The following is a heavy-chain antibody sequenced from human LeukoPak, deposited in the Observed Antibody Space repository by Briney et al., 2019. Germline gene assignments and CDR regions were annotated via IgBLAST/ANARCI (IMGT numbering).Heavy chain of an antibody. CDR2: IYYTGST. D-gene: IGHD4-17*01. CDR1: GGSISSYY. Sequence: SETLSLTCTVSGGSISSYYWSWVRQPPGKGLEWMGHIYYTGSTNYNPSLKSRVTISVDTSNNHFSLKLTSVTAADTAVYYCARQGTTVTSYWFDPWGQGTLVTVSS. CDR3: ARQGTTVTSYWFDP. J-gene: IGHJ5*02. V-gene: IGHV4-59*08.